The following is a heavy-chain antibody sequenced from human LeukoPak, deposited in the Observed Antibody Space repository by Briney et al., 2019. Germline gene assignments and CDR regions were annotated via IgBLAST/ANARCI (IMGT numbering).Heavy chain of an antibody. CDR2: ISGLSTRI. Sequence: PGGSLRLSCSASGFTFSDYDMNWVRQAPGKGLEWVSSISGLSTRIYYVDSVKGRFSISRDNAKNSVYLQMNSLGVEDTAIYYCGRAFPPLRTSSAGDLWGQGILVTVSS. D-gene: IGHD3-16*01. CDR3: GRAFPPLRTSSAGDL. CDR1: GFTFSDYD. V-gene: IGHV3-69-1*02. J-gene: IGHJ4*02.